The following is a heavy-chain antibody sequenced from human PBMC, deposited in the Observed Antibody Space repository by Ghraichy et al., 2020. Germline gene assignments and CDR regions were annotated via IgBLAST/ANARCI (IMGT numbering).Heavy chain of an antibody. Sequence: SETLSLYCTVSGDSISNYLWSWSRQSAGKGLEWIGRVYSGGRTNYNPSLKSRVTMSVDTSKNQFSLKLSSVTAADTAVYYCARGGGIGVVIIPPNWFDTWGPGTLVTVSS. J-gene: IGHJ5*02. CDR1: GDSISNYL. V-gene: IGHV4-4*07. D-gene: IGHD3-3*01. CDR2: VYSGGRT. CDR3: ARGGGIGVVIIPPNWFDT.